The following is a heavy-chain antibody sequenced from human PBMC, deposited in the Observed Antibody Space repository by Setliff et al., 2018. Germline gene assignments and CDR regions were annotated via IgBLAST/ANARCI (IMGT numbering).Heavy chain of an antibody. V-gene: IGHV3-74*01. Sequence: QPGGSLRLSCAASGFTFSSYGMHWVRQAPGKGLVWVSRINSDGSSTSYADAVKGRFTISRDNSKNTVYLEMNSLRAEDTAVYYCAKRGPYCSGGSCYDYWGQGTLVTVSS. J-gene: IGHJ4*02. CDR1: GFTFSSYG. CDR2: INSDGSST. D-gene: IGHD2-15*01. CDR3: AKRGPYCSGGSCYDY.